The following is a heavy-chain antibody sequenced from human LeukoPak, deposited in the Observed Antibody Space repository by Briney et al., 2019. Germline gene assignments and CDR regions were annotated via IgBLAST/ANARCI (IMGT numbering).Heavy chain of an antibody. CDR1: GGSISSYY. V-gene: IGHV4-59*08. J-gene: IGHJ5*02. D-gene: IGHD6-19*01. CDR3: ARHAKQWPVGFDP. CDR2: IYYSGST. Sequence: SETLSLTCTVSGGSISSYYWSWIRQPPGKGLEWIGYIYYSGSTNYNPSLKSRVTISVDTSKNQFSLKLSSVTAADTAVYYCARHAKQWPVGFDPWGQGTLVTVSS.